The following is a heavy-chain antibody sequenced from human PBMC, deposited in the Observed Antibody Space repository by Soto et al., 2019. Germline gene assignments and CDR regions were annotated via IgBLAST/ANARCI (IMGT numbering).Heavy chain of an antibody. V-gene: IGHV3-9*01. J-gene: IGHJ4*02. Sequence: SGGSLRLSCAASGFTFDDYAMHWVRQAPGKGLEWVSGISWNSGSIGYADSVKGRFTISRDNAKNSLYLQMNSLRAEDTALYYCANSRGYSSSWYPLYYFDYWGQGTLVTVSS. CDR2: ISWNSGSI. CDR3: ANSRGYSSSWYPLYYFDY. CDR1: GFTFDDYA. D-gene: IGHD6-13*01.